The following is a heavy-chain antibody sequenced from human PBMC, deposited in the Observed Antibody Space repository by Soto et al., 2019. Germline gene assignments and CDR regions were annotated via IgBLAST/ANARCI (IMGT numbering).Heavy chain of an antibody. CDR2: ISSSGGTT. D-gene: IGHD2-2*01. V-gene: IGHV3-23*01. J-gene: IGHJ3*02. Sequence: EAQLLETGGGLVQPGGSLILSCAASGFLFITYAMNWVRQAPGEGLEWVSAISSSGGTTFYAESVRGRFTISRDNAVNTLDMQMSSPRTEDTAVYDCAHLREYRVFDAVDIWGQGTMVTVSS. CDR1: GFLFITYA. CDR3: AHLREYRVFDAVDI.